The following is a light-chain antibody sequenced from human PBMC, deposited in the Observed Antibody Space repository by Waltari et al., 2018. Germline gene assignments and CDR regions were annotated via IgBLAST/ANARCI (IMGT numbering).Light chain of an antibody. CDR1: QSVSRA. CDR3: QHYVRLLVT. J-gene: IGKJ1*01. CDR2: GAS. Sequence: EIVLTQSPGTLSLSPGERVTLSCRASQSVSRALAWYQQKPGQAPRLLIYGASNRATGIPDRFSGSGSGTDFSLTISRLEPEDFAVYYCQHYVRLLVTFGQGTKVEIK. V-gene: IGKV3-20*01.